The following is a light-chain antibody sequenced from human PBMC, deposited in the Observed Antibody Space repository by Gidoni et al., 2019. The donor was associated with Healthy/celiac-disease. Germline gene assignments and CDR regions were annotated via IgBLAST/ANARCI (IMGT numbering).Light chain of an antibody. Sequence: DIVMTQSPDSLAVSLGERATINCKSSQSVLYSSNNKNYLAWYQQKPGQPPKLLIYWASTRESGVPDRFSGSGSGTDFTLTISSLQAEDVAVYYCQQYYSTLPTFGGGTKVESK. V-gene: IGKV4-1*01. J-gene: IGKJ4*01. CDR1: QSVLYSSNNKNY. CDR3: QQYYSTLPT. CDR2: WAS.